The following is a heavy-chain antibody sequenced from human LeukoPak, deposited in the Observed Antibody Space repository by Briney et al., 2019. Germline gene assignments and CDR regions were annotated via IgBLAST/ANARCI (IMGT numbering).Heavy chain of an antibody. CDR3: ARDSSGSSFDY. V-gene: IGHV1-2*06. CDR1: GYTFTGYY. J-gene: IGHJ4*02. Sequence: ASMKVSCKASGYTFTGYYMHWVRQAPGQGLEWMGRINPNSGGTNYAQKFQGRVTMTRDTSISTAYMELSRLRSDDTAVYYCARDSSGSSFDYWGQGTLVTVSS. D-gene: IGHD6-6*01. CDR2: INPNSGGT.